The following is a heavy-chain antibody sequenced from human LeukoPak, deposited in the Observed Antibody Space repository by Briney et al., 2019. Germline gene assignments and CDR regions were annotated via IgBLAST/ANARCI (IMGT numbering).Heavy chain of an antibody. Sequence: PGGSLRLSCASSGFTFSSYAMSWVRQAPGKGLEWVSAISGSGGSTYYADSVKGRFTISRDNSKNTLYLQMNSLRAEDTAVYYCAKVGAYSSSSLNLDYWGQGTLVTVSS. V-gene: IGHV3-23*01. CDR2: ISGSGGST. D-gene: IGHD6-6*01. J-gene: IGHJ4*02. CDR3: AKVGAYSSSSLNLDY. CDR1: GFTFSSYA.